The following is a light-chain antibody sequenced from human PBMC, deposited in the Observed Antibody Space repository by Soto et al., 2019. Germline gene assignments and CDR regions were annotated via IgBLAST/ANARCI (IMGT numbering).Light chain of an antibody. CDR3: QQYNTWPPWT. V-gene: IGKV3-15*01. Sequence: EIVMTQSPATLSVSPGERATLSCRASQSVSSNLAWYQQKPGQAPRLLIYGASTRATGIPARFSGSGSGTEFTLTIRSLQSEYFAVYYCQQYNTWPPWTFGQGTKVEIK. CDR1: QSVSSN. J-gene: IGKJ1*01. CDR2: GAS.